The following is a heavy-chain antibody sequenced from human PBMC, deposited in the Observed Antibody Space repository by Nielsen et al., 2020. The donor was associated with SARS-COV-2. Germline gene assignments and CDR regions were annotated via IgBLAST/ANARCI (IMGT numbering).Heavy chain of an antibody. CDR3: AREPVTTFGWFDP. CDR2: INPNSGGT. Sequence: ASVKVSCKASGYTFTGYYVHWVRQAPGQGLEWMGWINPNSGGTNYAQKFQGRVTMTRDTSISTAYMELSRLRSDDTAVYYCAREPVTTFGWFDPWGQGTLVTVSS. CDR1: GYTFTGYY. J-gene: IGHJ5*02. D-gene: IGHD4-11*01. V-gene: IGHV1-2*02.